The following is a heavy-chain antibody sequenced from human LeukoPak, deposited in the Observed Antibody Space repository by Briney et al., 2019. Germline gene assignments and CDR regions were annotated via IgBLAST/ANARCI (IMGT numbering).Heavy chain of an antibody. J-gene: IGHJ3*02. D-gene: IGHD2-2*01. CDR1: GYTFTGYY. Sequence: SVKVSCKASGYTFTGYYMHWVRQAPGQGLEWMGGIIPIFGTANYAQKFQGRVTITADESTSTAYMELSSLRSEDTAVYYCARDRLPLNIVVVPAAIAAFDIWGQGTMVTVSS. V-gene: IGHV1-69*13. CDR3: ARDRLPLNIVVVPAAIAAFDI. CDR2: IIPIFGTA.